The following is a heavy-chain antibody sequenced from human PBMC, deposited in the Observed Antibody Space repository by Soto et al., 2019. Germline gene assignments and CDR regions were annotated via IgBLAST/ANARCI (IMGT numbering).Heavy chain of an antibody. J-gene: IGHJ6*02. V-gene: IGHV3-30*18. CDR1: GSTFSSHG. Sequence: PGGSLSLSCAASGSTFSSHGMHWVRQAPGKGLEWVAGISYDGSNKSYFDSVKGRFTISRDNFKNTLYVQMNSLRGEDTVVYYCAKDMYYDGSRGMDVWGPGTTVTVSS. CDR3: AKDMYYDGSRGMDV. D-gene: IGHD3-10*01. CDR2: ISYDGSNK.